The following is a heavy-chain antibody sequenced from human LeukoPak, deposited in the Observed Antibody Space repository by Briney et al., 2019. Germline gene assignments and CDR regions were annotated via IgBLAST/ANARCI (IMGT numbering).Heavy chain of an antibody. V-gene: IGHV4-59*01. CDR3: ARALPLVAWFDP. Sequence: SETLSLTCTVSGGSISIYYWSWIRQPPGKGLEWIGYIYYSGSTNYNPSLKSRVTISVDTSKNQFSLKLSSVTAADTAVYYCARALPLVAWFDPWGQGTLVTVSS. CDR1: GGSISIYY. J-gene: IGHJ5*02. CDR2: IYYSGST.